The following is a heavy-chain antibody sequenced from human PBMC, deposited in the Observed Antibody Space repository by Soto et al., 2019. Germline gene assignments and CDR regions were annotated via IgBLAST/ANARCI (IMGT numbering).Heavy chain of an antibody. CDR2: ISAYNGNT. CDR3: AREGKREYSGSYWATYYYYGMDV. D-gene: IGHD1-26*01. J-gene: IGHJ6*02. Sequence: GASVKVSCKASGYTFTSYGISWVRQAPGQGLEWMGWISAYNGNTNYAQKLQGRVTMTTDTSTSTAYMELRSLRSDDTAVYYCAREGKREYSGSYWATYYYYGMDVWGQGTTVTVSS. V-gene: IGHV1-18*04. CDR1: GYTFTSYG.